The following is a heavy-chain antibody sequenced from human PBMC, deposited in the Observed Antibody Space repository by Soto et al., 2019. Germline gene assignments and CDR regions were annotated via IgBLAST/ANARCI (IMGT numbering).Heavy chain of an antibody. Sequence: EVHLVESGGDLVQPGGSLRLSCAASGFTFSSYDFHWVRQATGKGLEWVSGIGTAGDTYYAGSVKGRFIMSRENAKNSLYLQMNGLRVGDTAVYYCTRGADGFDYWGQGTLVTVSS. J-gene: IGHJ4*02. V-gene: IGHV3-13*01. CDR1: GFTFSSYD. CDR3: TRGADGFDY. D-gene: IGHD3-16*01. CDR2: IGTAGDT.